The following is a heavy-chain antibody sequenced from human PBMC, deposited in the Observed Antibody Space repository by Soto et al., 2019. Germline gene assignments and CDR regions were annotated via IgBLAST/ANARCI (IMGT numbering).Heavy chain of an antibody. CDR3: AKDIRFLEWLWFDY. CDR1: GFTFSSYA. V-gene: IGHV3-23*01. D-gene: IGHD3-3*01. J-gene: IGHJ5*01. CDR2: ISGSGGST. Sequence: PGGSLRLSCAVSGFTFSSYAMSWVRQAPGKGLEWVSAISGSGGSTYYADSVKGRFTISRDNSKNTLYLQMNSLRAEDTAVYYCAKDIRFLEWLWFDYWGQGTLVTVSS.